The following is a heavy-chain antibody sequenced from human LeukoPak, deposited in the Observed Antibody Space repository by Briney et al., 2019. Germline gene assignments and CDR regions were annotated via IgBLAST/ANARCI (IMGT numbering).Heavy chain of an antibody. CDR2: IYYSGST. Sequence: PSETLSLTCTVSGGSISSSSYYWGWIRQPPGKGLEWIGSIYYSGSTYYNPSLKSRVTISVDTSKNQFSLKLSSVTAADTAVYYCARASSGWYEYWGQGTLVTVSS. CDR3: ARASSGWYEY. CDR1: GGSISSSSYY. D-gene: IGHD6-19*01. J-gene: IGHJ4*02. V-gene: IGHV4-39*01.